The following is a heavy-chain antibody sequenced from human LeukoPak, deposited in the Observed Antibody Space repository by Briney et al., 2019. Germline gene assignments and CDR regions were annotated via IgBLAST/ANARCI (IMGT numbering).Heavy chain of an antibody. J-gene: IGHJ5*02. V-gene: IGHV3-7*01. CDR1: GFTFSSYW. CDR2: IKQDGSEK. CDR3: ARGVFMVRGVIRWGSNWFDP. D-gene: IGHD3-10*01. Sequence: GGSLRLSCAASGFTFSSYWMSWVRQAPGKGLEWVANIKQDGSEKYYVDSVKGRFTISRDNAKNSLYLQMNSLRAEDTAVYYCARGVFMVRGVIRWGSNWFDPWGQGTLVTVSS.